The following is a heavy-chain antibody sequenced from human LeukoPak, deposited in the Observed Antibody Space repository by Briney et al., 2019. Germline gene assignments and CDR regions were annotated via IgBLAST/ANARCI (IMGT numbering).Heavy chain of an antibody. D-gene: IGHD3-10*01. J-gene: IGHJ4*02. V-gene: IGHV4-59*01. Sequence: SETLSLTCTVSGGSISSYYWSWIRQPPGKGLEWIGYIYYSGSTNYNPSLKSRVTISVDTSKNQFSLKLSSVTAADTAVYYCARVGTYYYGSGSFDYWGQGTLVTVSS. CDR2: IYYSGST. CDR3: ARVGTYYYGSGSFDY. CDR1: GGSISSYY.